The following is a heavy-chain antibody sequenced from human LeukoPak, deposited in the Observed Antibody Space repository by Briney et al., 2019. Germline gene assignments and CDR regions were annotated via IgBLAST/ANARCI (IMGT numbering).Heavy chain of an antibody. J-gene: IGHJ4*02. D-gene: IGHD6-13*01. V-gene: IGHV3-21*01. Sequence: GGSLRLSCAASGFTFSSYSMNWVRQAPGKGLEWVSSISTSSSYIYYADSVKGRFTISRDNAKNSLYLQTNSLRAEDTAVYYCARLAAAGAGDYWGQGTLVTVSS. CDR1: GFTFSSYS. CDR3: ARLAAAGAGDY. CDR2: ISTSSSYI.